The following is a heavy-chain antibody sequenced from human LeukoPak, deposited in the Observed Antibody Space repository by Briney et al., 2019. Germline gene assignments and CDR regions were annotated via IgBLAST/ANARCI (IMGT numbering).Heavy chain of an antibody. D-gene: IGHD2-15*01. CDR3: ARDCSGSSCYWIH. Sequence: ASVKVSCKASGYTFSSYGISWVRQAPGQGLEWLGYISAYNGNTNYAQKVQGRITMATDTSTSTAYMEMRSLRSDDTAVYYCARDCSGSSCYWIHWGQGTLVTVSS. J-gene: IGHJ4*02. V-gene: IGHV1-18*01. CDR1: GYTFSSYG. CDR2: ISAYNGNT.